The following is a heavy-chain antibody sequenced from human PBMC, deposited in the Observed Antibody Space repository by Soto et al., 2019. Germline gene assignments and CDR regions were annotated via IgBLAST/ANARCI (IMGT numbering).Heavy chain of an antibody. CDR1: GYSFTSYW. CDR3: ARQDSGYDFFIDAFEI. Sequence: PGESLKISCKGSGYSFTSYWIGWVRQMPGKGLEWMGIIYPGDSDTRYSPSFQGQVTISADKSISTAYLQWSSLKASDTAMYYCARQDSGYDFFIDAFEIWGQGTMVTV. J-gene: IGHJ3*02. D-gene: IGHD5-12*01. CDR2: IYPGDSDT. V-gene: IGHV5-51*01.